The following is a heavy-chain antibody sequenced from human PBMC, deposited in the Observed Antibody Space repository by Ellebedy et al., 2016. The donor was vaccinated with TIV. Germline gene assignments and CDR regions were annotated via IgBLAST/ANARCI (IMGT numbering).Heavy chain of an antibody. D-gene: IGHD2-21*01. CDR2: IGTAGDT. Sequence: GGSLRLSCAASGFTFSSYDMHWVRHGTGKGLEWVSAIGTAGDTYYPGSVKGRLTISRENAKNSLYLQITSLRAEETAVYYCARVRFGDTAVDYWGQGTLVTVSS. J-gene: IGHJ4*03. CDR1: GFTFSSYD. V-gene: IGHV3-13*01. CDR3: ARVRFGDTAVDY.